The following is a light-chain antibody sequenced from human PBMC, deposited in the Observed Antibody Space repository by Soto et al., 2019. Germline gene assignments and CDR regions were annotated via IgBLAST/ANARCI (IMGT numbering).Light chain of an antibody. Sequence: QSALTQPASVSGSPGQSITISCTGTSRDVGGYNYVSWYQQYPGKAPKLMIYDVDTRPSGVSNRFSGSKSGNTASLTISGLQADDEADYYCSSYTNSNTLVFGSGTKLTVL. CDR2: DVD. V-gene: IGLV2-14*01. CDR1: SRDVGGYNY. J-gene: IGLJ1*01. CDR3: SSYTNSNTLV.